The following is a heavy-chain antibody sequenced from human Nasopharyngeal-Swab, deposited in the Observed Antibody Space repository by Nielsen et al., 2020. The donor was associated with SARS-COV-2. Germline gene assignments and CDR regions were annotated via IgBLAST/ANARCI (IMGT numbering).Heavy chain of an antibody. CDR3: ARGTKDFWSGNGGHWFDP. V-gene: IGHV4-59*01. CDR2: IHYSGST. J-gene: IGHJ5*02. Sequence: SETLSLTCTVSGGSISSYYWSWIRQPPGKGLEWIGYIHYSGSTNYNPSLKSRVTISVDTSKNQFSLKLSSVTAADTAVYYCARGTKDFWSGNGGHWFDPWGQGTLVTVSS. CDR1: GGSISSYY. D-gene: IGHD3-3*01.